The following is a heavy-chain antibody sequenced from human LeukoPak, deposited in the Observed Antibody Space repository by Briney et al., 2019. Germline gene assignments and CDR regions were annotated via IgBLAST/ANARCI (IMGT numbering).Heavy chain of an antibody. V-gene: IGHV3-9*01. CDR2: ISWNSDDI. CDR3: VRDFRSADY. J-gene: IGHJ4*02. Sequence: GRSLRLSCAASGFNFDDYAMHWVRQAPGKGLEWVSGISWNSDDIDYADSVKGRFTISRDDAKNMMFLQMNSLRADDTAVYYCVRDFRSADYWGQGILVTVSS. CDR1: GFNFDDYA.